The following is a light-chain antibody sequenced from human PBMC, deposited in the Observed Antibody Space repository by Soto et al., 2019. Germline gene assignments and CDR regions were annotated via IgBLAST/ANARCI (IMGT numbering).Light chain of an antibody. J-gene: IGLJ2*01. Sequence: QSALTQPASVSGSPGQSITISCTATSSDVGGYNYVSWYQQHPGKAPKLMIYEVSNRPSGVSNRFSGSKSGNTASLTISGLQAEDEADYYCSSYTSSSTPRVVFGGGTKLTVL. CDR3: SSYTSSSTPRVV. CDR2: EVS. CDR1: SSDVGGYNY. V-gene: IGLV2-14*01.